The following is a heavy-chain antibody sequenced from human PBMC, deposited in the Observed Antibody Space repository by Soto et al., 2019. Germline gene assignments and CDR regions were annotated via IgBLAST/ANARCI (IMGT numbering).Heavy chain of an antibody. CDR2: IIPIFGTA. CDR1: GGTFSSYA. V-gene: IGHV1-69*01. CDR3: ARDRTPVTTGANYYDYGMDV. D-gene: IGHD4-17*01. Sequence: QVQLVQSGAEVKKPGSSVKVSCKASGGTFSSYAISWVRQAPGQGLEWMGGIIPIFGTANYAQKFQGRVTITADESTSTAYMELSSLRSEDTAVYYCARDRTPVTTGANYYDYGMDVWGQGTTVTVSS. J-gene: IGHJ6*02.